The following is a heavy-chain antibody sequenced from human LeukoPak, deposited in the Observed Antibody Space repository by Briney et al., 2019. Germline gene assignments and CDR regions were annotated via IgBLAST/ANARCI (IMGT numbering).Heavy chain of an antibody. CDR3: AREEAIYGSGSTYYFDY. CDR2: IYYDGRDK. Sequence: PGTSLRLSCAASGLTFKNYGMHWVRQAPGKGLEWVSIIYYDGRDKYYADSVKGRFTISRDNSKNTLYLQMNSLRAEDTAVYYCAREEAIYGSGSTYYFDYWGQGTLVTVSS. V-gene: IGHV3-33*01. CDR1: GLTFKNYG. D-gene: IGHD3-10*01. J-gene: IGHJ4*02.